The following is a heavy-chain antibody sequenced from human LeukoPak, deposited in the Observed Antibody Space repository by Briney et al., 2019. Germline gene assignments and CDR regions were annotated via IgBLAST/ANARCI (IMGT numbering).Heavy chain of an antibody. D-gene: IGHD2-2*01. V-gene: IGHV4-39*07. J-gene: IGHJ4*02. CDR2: IYYSGST. Sequence: PSETLSLTCTVSGGSISSSSYYWGWIRQPPGKGLEWIGSIYYSGSTYYNPSLKSRVTISVDTSKNQFSLKLSSVTAADTAVYYCARSERDCSSTVYWGQGTLVTVSS. CDR3: ARSERDCSSTVY. CDR1: GGSISSSSYY.